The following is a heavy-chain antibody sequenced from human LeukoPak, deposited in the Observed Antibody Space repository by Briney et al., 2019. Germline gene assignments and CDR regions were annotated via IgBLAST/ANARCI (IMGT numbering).Heavy chain of an antibody. Sequence: HSGGSLRLSCSASGFTFGDYAMSWFRQAPGKRLEWVSFIRSKAYGETTVYAAPVRGRFTISRDDSKGIAYLQINSLKIEDTAVYYCAREAQHGDFYIPFGYWGQGTLITVSS. CDR1: GFTFGDYA. CDR3: AREAQHGDFYIPFGY. J-gene: IGHJ4*02. V-gene: IGHV3-49*03. CDR2: IRSKAYGETT. D-gene: IGHD2-21*02.